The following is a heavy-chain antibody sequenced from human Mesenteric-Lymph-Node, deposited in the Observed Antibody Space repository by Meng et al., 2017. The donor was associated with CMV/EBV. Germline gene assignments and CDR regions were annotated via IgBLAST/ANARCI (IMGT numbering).Heavy chain of an antibody. CDR1: GFTFSTYW. J-gene: IGHJ4*02. CDR2: IDRDGSTT. V-gene: IGHV3-74*01. D-gene: IGHD1-26*01. CDR3: ATGRVGEREY. Sequence: GESLKISCAASGFTFSTYWMHWARQAPGKGLVWVSRIDRDGSTTNFADSVKGRFTISRDNARNTLYLQMNNLRAEDTAVYYCATGRVGEREYWGQGTLVTVSS.